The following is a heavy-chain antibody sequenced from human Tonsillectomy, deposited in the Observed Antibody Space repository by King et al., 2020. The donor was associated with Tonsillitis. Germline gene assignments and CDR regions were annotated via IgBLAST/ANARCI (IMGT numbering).Heavy chain of an antibody. D-gene: IGHD3-10*01. Sequence: VQLVESGGGLVQPGGSLRLSCAASGFTFKNYAMTWVRQAPGEGLDWGSHMSSGGTTYYADSVKGRFTISRDNSKNTLYLQMNNLRADDTAVYYCAQMADASGGYSIDYWGQGTLVTVSS. CDR3: AQMADASGGYSIDY. CDR2: MSSGGTT. J-gene: IGHJ4*02. CDR1: GFTFKNYA. V-gene: IGHV3-23*04.